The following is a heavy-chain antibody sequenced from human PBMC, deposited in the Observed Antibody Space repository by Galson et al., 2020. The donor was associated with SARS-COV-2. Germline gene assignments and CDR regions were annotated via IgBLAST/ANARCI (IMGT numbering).Heavy chain of an antibody. CDR2: ISSSGTNI. J-gene: IGHJ3*02. V-gene: IGHV3-48*03. Sequence: GGSLRLSCAGSGFTFSDYEMNWVRHGPGKGLEWVSYISSSGTNIYYADSVKGRFTISRDNAQNSLYLQMTSLRAEDTAVYYCARPYLAAASCLGAFDIWGPGTMVTGSS. D-gene: IGHD6-13*01. CDR1: GFTFSDYE. CDR3: ARPYLAAASCLGAFDI.